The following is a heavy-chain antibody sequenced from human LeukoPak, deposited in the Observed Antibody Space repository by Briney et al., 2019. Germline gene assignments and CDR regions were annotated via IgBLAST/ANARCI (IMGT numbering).Heavy chain of an antibody. Sequence: GGFLRLSCAASGFTFSTYSIDWVRQAPGKGLEWISYISSSSSTIDFADSVKGRFTISRDNARNSVYLQMNSLRAEDTAVYYCARVHTSSYAADLWGQGTLVTVSS. J-gene: IGHJ5*02. CDR2: ISSSSSTI. CDR3: ARVHTSSYAADL. V-gene: IGHV3-48*04. D-gene: IGHD3-22*01. CDR1: GFTFSTYS.